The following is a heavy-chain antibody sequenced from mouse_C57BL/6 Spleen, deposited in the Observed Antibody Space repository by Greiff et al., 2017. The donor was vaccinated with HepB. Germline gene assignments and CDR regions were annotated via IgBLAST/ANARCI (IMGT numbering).Heavy chain of an antibody. D-gene: IGHD2-4*01. CDR2: ISGGGGNT. V-gene: IGHV5-9*01. CDR1: GFTFSSYT. CDR3: ARHDYDYDGAMDY. Sequence: EVKVVESGGGLVKPGGSLKLSCAASGFTFSSYTMSWVRQTPEKRLEWVATISGGGGNTYYPDSVKGRFTISRDNAKNTLYLQMSSLRSEDTALYYCARHDYDYDGAMDYWGQGTSVTVSS. J-gene: IGHJ4*01.